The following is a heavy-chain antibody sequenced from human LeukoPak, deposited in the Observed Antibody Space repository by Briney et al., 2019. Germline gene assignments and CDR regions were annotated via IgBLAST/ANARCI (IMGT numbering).Heavy chain of an antibody. Sequence: GGSLRLSCAVSGFTFSTYSMTWVRQAPGKGLEWVSSISSSSRNTYYTDSVKGRFTISRDNAKNSLYLQMSSLRAEDTAVYYRARGGTFGVDISDYWGQGTLVTVSS. CDR1: GFTFSTYS. J-gene: IGHJ4*02. V-gene: IGHV3-21*01. CDR3: ARGGTFGVDISDY. D-gene: IGHD3-3*01. CDR2: ISSSSRNT.